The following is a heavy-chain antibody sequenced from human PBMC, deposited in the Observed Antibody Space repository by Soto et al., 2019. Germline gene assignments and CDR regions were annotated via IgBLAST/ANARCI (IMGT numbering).Heavy chain of an antibody. V-gene: IGHV3-74*01. J-gene: IGHJ6*02. CDR3: ARGRPYGRDV. CDR2: IDSDGSST. CDR1: GFTFGSYW. Sequence: GGSLRLSCAASGFTFGSYWMNWVRQAPGKGLVWVSRIDSDGSSTTYADSVKGRFTTSRDNAKNTLYLQMSSLRVEDTAVYYCARGRPYGRDVWGQGTTVTAP.